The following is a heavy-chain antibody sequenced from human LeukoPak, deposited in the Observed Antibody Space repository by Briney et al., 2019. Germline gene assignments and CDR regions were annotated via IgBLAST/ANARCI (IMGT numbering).Heavy chain of an antibody. CDR3: ARGLLRYFDWLLDFDY. D-gene: IGHD3-9*01. CDR1: GFTFSRYS. J-gene: IGHJ4*02. CDR2: ISGSGGST. Sequence: GGSLRLSCAASGFTFSRYSMSWVRQAPGKGLEWVSAISGSGGSTYYADSVKGRFTISRDNSKNTLYLQMNSLRAEDTAVYYCARGLLRYFDWLLDFDYWGQGTLVTVSS. V-gene: IGHV3-23*01.